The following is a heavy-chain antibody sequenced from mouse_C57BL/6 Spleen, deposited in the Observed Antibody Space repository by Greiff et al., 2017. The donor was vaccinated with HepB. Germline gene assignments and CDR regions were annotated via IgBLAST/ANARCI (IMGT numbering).Heavy chain of an antibody. CDR2: IDPSDSYT. J-gene: IGHJ4*01. CDR3: ARGLDSSGCGYYAMDY. CDR1: GYTFTSYW. Sequence: QVQLQQPGAELVMPGASVKLSCKASGYTFTSYWMHWVKQRPGQGLEWIGEIDPSDSYTNYNQKFKGKSTLTVDKSSSTAYMQLSSLTSEDSAVYYCARGLDSSGCGYYAMDYWGQGTSVTVSS. D-gene: IGHD3-2*02. V-gene: IGHV1-69*01.